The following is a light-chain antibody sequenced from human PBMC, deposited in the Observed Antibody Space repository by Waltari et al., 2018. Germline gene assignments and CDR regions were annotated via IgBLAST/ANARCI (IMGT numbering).Light chain of an antibody. CDR1: SSDVGGYNY. J-gene: IGLJ1*01. CDR2: DVS. V-gene: IGLV2-14*03. Sequence: QSALTQPASVSGSPGQSIAISCTGTSSDVGGYNYVSWYQQHPGKAPKLIIYDVSNRPSGVSNRCSGSKSGNTASLTISWLQAEDDADYYFSSYTTSGTLFGTGTKVTVL. CDR3: SSYTTSGTL.